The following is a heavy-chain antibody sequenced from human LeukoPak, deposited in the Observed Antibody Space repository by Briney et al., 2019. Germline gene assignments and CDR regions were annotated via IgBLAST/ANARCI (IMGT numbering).Heavy chain of an antibody. J-gene: IGHJ5*02. D-gene: IGHD6-19*01. CDR2: IYSAGST. CDR3: ARGVAGFRFDP. CDR1: GFTVSSYY. Sequence: GGSLRLSCAASGFTVSSYYMSWVRQAPGKGLEWVSIIYSAGSTYYADSVKGRFTISRDNSKNTLYLQMNSLRAEDTAVYYCARGVAGFRFDPGGKGPLVTVSS. V-gene: IGHV3-66*01.